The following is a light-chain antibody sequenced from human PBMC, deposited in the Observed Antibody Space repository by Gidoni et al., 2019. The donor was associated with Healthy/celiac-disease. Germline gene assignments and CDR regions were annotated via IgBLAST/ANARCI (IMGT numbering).Light chain of an antibody. CDR3: AAWDDSLNGPVV. CDR1: SSNIGSNP. Sequence: QSVLPHPPPASGPPGQRVTTSCSGSSSNIGSNPVNWYQQLPGTAPKLLIYSNNQRPSGVPDRFSGSKSGTSASLAISGLQSEDEADYYCAAWDDSLNGPVVFGGGTKLTVL. J-gene: IGLJ2*01. V-gene: IGLV1-44*01. CDR2: SNN.